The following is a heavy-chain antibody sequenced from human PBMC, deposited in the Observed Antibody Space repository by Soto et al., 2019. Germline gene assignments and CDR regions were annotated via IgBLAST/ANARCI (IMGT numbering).Heavy chain of an antibody. J-gene: IGHJ5*02. CDR2: IYYTGKT. D-gene: IGHD2-2*01. V-gene: IGHV4-30-4*01. CDR3: GRDLTSNANCIDP. Sequence: KGREWMGYIYYTGKTYYNPSLESRLTMSVDRSKHQFSLRLTSVTAADTAVYFCGRDLTSNANCIDPWCHGTLVTGSS.